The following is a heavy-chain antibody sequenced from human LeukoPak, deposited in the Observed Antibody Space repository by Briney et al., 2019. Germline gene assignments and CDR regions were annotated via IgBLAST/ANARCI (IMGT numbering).Heavy chain of an antibody. CDR3: ARQLERGPYYYYGMDV. V-gene: IGHV5-51*01. D-gene: IGHD1-1*01. CDR2: FYPADSDT. J-gene: IGHJ6*04. Sequence: GESLQISCKGSGYSFISYWISWVRQMPGKDLEGIGIFYPADSDTRYSPSFQGQVTISADKSISTAYLQWSSLKASDAAMYYCARQLERGPYYYYGMDVWGKGTTVTVSS. CDR1: GYSFISYW.